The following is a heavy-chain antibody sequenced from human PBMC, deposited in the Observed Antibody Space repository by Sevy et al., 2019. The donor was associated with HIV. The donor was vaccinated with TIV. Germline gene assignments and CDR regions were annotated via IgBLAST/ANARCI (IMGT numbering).Heavy chain of an antibody. J-gene: IGHJ6*03. CDR3: ARGGGYCSGGSCYSLDYYYYMDV. Sequence: SETLSLTCTVSGGSISSGGYYWSWIRQHPGKGLEWIGYIYYSGSTYYNPSLKSRVTISVDTSKNQFSLKLSYVTAADTAVYYCARGGGYCSGGSCYSLDYYYYMDVWGKGTTVTVSS. D-gene: IGHD2-15*01. CDR1: GGSISSGGYY. CDR2: IYYSGST. V-gene: IGHV4-31*03.